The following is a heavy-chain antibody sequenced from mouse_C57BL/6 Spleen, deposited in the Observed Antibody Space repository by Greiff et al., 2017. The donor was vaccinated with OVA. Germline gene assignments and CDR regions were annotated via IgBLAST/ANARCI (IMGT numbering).Heavy chain of an antibody. V-gene: IGHV1-61*01. CDR2: IYPSDSET. D-gene: IGHD4-1*01. CDR3: ARKTGPGAMDY. Sequence: VQLQQPGAELVRPGSSVKLSCKASGYTFTSYWMDWVKQRPGQGLEWIGNIYPSDSETHYNQKFKDKATLTVDKSSSTAYMQLSSLTSEDSAVYYCARKTGPGAMDYWGQGTSVTVSS. J-gene: IGHJ4*01. CDR1: GYTFTSYW.